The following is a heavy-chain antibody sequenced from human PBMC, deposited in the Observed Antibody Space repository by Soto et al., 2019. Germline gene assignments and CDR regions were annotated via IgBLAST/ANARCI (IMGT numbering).Heavy chain of an antibody. D-gene: IGHD3-3*01. CDR2: ISGSGGST. Sequence: SLRLSCAASGFTFSSYAMSWVRQAPGKGLEWVSAISGSGGSTYYADSVKGRFTISRDNSKNTLYLQMNSLRAEDTAVYYCARASYDFWSGHYYYMDVWGKGTTVTVSS. J-gene: IGHJ6*03. V-gene: IGHV3-23*01. CDR3: ARASYDFWSGHYYYMDV. CDR1: GFTFSSYA.